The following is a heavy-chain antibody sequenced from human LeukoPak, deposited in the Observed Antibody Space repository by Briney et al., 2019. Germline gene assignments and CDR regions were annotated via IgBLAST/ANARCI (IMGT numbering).Heavy chain of an antibody. J-gene: IGHJ4*02. CDR3: ASLYSYGLFDY. CDR1: GFTFSSYA. CDR2: ISGSGGST. D-gene: IGHD5-18*01. V-gene: IGHV3-23*01. Sequence: GGSLRLSCAASGFTFSSYAMSWVRQAPGKGLEWVSAISGSGGSTYYADSVKGRLTISRDNSKNTLYLQMNSLGAEDTAVYYCASLYSYGLFDYWGQGTLVTVSS.